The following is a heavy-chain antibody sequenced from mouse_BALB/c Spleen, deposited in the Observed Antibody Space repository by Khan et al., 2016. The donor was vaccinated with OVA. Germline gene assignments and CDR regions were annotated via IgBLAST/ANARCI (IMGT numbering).Heavy chain of an antibody. V-gene: IGHV2-9-2*01. CDR2: IWTGGGT. D-gene: IGHD1-1*01. CDR3: VRRSNCYGSIYWYFEV. CDR1: GFSLSSYD. J-gene: IGHJ1*01. Sequence: QVQLQESGPGLVAPSQSLSITCTVSGFSLSSYDISWIRQPPGKGLEWLGVIWTGGGTNYNSAFMSRLSIKNENSKSQVFLKLNSQQTDDTALYHWVRRSNCYGSIYWYFEVWGAGTTVTVSS.